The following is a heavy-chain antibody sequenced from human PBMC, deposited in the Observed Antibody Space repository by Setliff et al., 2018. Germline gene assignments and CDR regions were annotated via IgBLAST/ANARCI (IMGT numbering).Heavy chain of an antibody. J-gene: IGHJ4*02. CDR1: GYPFISYD. V-gene: IGHV1-8*02. CDR2: MNPNSGKR. CDR3: ARGAVEYSRGWYYFDY. D-gene: IGHD6-19*01. Sequence: ASVKVSCKASGYPFISYDINWVRQAPVQGLEWMGWMNPNSGKRGYAQKVQVRVIMTRNNSISTAYLELNTLRSDDTAVYYCARGAVEYSRGWYYFDYWAQGTLVTVSS.